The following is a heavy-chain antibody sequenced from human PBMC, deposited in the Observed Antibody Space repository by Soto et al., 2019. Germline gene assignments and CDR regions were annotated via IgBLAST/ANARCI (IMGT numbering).Heavy chain of an antibody. CDR3: ARGVIPDYRRSMDV. D-gene: IGHD3-16*01. CDR2: IIHTGST. J-gene: IGHJ6*03. Sequence: SETLSLTCTFYGGSFSGYYWNWIRQPPGKGLEWIAEIIHTGSTHYNPSLKSRVTISLDTSKNQFSLSLSSVTAADTAVYYCARGVIPDYRRSMDVWGKGTTVTVSS. V-gene: IGHV4-34*01. CDR1: GGSFSGYY.